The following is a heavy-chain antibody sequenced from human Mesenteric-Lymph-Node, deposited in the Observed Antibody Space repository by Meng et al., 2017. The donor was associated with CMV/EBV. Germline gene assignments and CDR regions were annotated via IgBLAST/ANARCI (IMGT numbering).Heavy chain of an antibody. D-gene: IGHD6-19*01. CDR2: IDSGDSST. CDR1: GFTFSSYA. V-gene: IGHV3-23*03. CDR3: AKVRSGWYFDN. Sequence: GESLKISCAASGFTFSSYAMGWVRQGPGKGLEWVSIIDSGDSSTYYVDSVKGRFTISRDNSKNTLYLQMNSLRAEDTAVYYCAKVRSGWYFDNWGQGTPVTVSS. J-gene: IGHJ4*02.